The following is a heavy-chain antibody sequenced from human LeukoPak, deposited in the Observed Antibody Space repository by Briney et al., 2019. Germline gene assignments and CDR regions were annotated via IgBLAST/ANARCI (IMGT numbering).Heavy chain of an antibody. V-gene: IGHV4-34*01. J-gene: IGHJ5*02. CDR1: GGSFSGYY. CDR2: INHSGST. CDR3: ARECPPSVITIFGVVYHQGNWFDP. Sequence: PSETLSLTCAVYGGSFSGYYWSWIRQPPGKGLEWIGEINHSGSTNYNPSLKSRVTISVDTSKNQFSLKLSSVTAADTAVYYCARECPPSVITIFGVVYHQGNWFDPWGQGTLVTVSS. D-gene: IGHD3-3*01.